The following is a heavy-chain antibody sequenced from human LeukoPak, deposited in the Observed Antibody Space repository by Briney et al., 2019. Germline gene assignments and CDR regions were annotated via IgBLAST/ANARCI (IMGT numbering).Heavy chain of an antibody. D-gene: IGHD4-11*01. J-gene: IGHJ4*02. V-gene: IGHV4-59*01. Sequence: SETLSLTCTVSGASISSYHWSWIRQPPGKGLEWIGYIYYTGSTSYNPSLKSRVTISVDTSKNQFSLKLSSVTAADTAVYYCARGTYSPDYWGQGTLVTVSS. CDR3: ARGTYSPDY. CDR1: GASISSYH. CDR2: IYYTGST.